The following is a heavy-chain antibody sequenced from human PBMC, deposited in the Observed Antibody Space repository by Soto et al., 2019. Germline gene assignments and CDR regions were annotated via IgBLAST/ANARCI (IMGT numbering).Heavy chain of an antibody. CDR3: AEDLYYHVRAGYYIFDY. J-gene: IGHJ4*02. D-gene: IGHD3-22*01. CDR2: ISYDGSNE. Sequence: PGGSLRLSCAASGLTFSSYGMHWVRQAPGKGLEWVAHISYDGSNEHYVDSVKGRFTISRDNSKNTLYLQMTSLRAEDTAVYYCAEDLYYHVRAGYYIFDYWGQGT. V-gene: IGHV3-30*18. CDR1: GLTFSSYG.